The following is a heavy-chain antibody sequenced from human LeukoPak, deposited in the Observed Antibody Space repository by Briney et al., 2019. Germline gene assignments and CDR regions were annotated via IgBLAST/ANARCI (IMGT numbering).Heavy chain of an antibody. CDR2: ISSGRSTI. CDR3: ARDPGSSSWYDVDY. Sequence: GGSLRLSCAASGFTFSSYSMNWVRQAPGKGLEWVSYISSGRSTIYYADSVKGRFTISRDNAKNSLYLQMNSLRAEDAAVYYCARDPGSSSWYDVDYWGQGTLVTVSS. V-gene: IGHV3-48*01. D-gene: IGHD6-13*01. CDR1: GFTFSSYS. J-gene: IGHJ4*02.